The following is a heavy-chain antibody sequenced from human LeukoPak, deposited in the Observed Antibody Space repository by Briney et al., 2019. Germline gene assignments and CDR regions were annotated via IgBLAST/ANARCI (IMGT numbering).Heavy chain of an antibody. Sequence: GGSLRLSCAASGFALSDYWMHWVRQAPGKGLVWVSRINSEGGLISYADSVKGRFTIYRDNAKNTLYLQMNSLTAEDTAMYDCTRAAEQRPIDYWGQGTLVTASS. J-gene: IGHJ4*02. CDR1: GFALSDYW. V-gene: IGHV3-74*01. D-gene: IGHD6-25*01. CDR2: INSEGGLI. CDR3: TRAAEQRPIDY.